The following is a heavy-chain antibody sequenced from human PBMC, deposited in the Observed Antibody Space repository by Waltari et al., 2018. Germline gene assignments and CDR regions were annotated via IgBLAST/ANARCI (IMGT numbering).Heavy chain of an antibody. V-gene: IGHV4-34*01. D-gene: IGHD2-21*02. Sequence: VQLQQWGAGLLTHSEPLSLPCAVYGRSFRGYALTWHRPPPGEGLEWIGEIKHSGSTNYTPSRESRVTISVDTSKNQFSLKLSSVTAADTAVYYCARGCRIVVVTATPRGVDYWGQGTLVTVSS. J-gene: IGHJ4*02. CDR3: ARGCRIVVVTATPRGVDY. CDR2: IKHSGST. CDR1: GRSFRGYA.